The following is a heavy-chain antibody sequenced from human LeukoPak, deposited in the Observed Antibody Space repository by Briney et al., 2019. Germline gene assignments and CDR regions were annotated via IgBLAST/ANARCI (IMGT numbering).Heavy chain of an antibody. CDR2: ISSSSSNI. CDR1: GFTFSSYS. D-gene: IGHD4-17*01. Sequence: PGGSLRLSCAASGFTFSSYSMNWVRPAPGKGLEWVSYISSSSSNIYYADSVKGRFTISRDNAKNSLHLQMNSLRDEDTAVYYCARAVRGLDYWGQGALVTVSS. CDR3: ARAVRGLDY. J-gene: IGHJ4*02. V-gene: IGHV3-48*02.